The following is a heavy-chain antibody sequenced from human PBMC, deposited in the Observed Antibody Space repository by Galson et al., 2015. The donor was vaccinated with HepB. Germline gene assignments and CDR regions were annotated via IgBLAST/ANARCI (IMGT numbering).Heavy chain of an antibody. CDR3: AKDIASPNYDFWSGGTTFDI. V-gene: IGHV3-9*01. CDR1: GFTFDDYA. Sequence: SLRLSCAASGFTFDDYATHWVRQAPGKGLEWVSGISWNSGSIGYADSVKGRFTISRDNAKNSLYLQMNSLRAEDTALYYCAKDIASPNYDFWSGGTTFDIWGQGTMVTVSS. D-gene: IGHD3-3*01. J-gene: IGHJ3*02. CDR2: ISWNSGSI.